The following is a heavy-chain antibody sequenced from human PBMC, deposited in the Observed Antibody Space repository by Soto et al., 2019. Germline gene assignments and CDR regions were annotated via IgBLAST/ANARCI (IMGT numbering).Heavy chain of an antibody. Sequence: EVHLVESGGXXVQPGGSLGISCAASGFTFRYYWLHWVRQVPGRGPVWGSGINNDGSDTFYADFVEGRFTISRDNAKNTVYLQMDSLRAEDTAVYYCGSLFEFWGQGTLVTVPS. CDR2: INNDGSDT. V-gene: IGHV3-74*01. J-gene: IGHJ4*02. CDR1: GFTFRYYW. CDR3: GSLFEF.